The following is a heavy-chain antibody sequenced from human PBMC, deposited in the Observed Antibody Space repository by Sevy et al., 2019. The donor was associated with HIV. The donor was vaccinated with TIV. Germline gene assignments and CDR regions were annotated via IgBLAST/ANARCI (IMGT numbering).Heavy chain of an antibody. Sequence: SETLSLTCTVSGGSFSSYYWSWIRQSPGKGLEWIGYIYYNGTTNSSPSLRRRVTISPHTSKSRFSLKLKSVTAADTAVYYCARGKVLFDYWGQGTLVTVSS. J-gene: IGHJ4*02. CDR3: ARGKVLFDY. CDR1: GGSFSSYY. V-gene: IGHV4-59*01. D-gene: IGHD1-20*01. CDR2: IYYNGTT.